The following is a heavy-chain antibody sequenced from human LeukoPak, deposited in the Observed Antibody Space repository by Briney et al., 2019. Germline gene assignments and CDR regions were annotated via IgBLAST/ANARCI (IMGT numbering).Heavy chain of an antibody. J-gene: IGHJ3*02. CDR2: ISAYNGNT. CDR3: ARECTRWNLRGVMLDAFDI. D-gene: IGHD3-10*01. CDR1: GYTFNSYG. Sequence: GASVKVACKAAGYTFNSYGINWVRQAPGQGLEWMGWISAYNGNTNNAQKLQGRVTMTTDTSTSTAYMELRSLRSDDTAVYYCARECTRWNLRGVMLDAFDIWGQGTMVNGSS. V-gene: IGHV1-18*01.